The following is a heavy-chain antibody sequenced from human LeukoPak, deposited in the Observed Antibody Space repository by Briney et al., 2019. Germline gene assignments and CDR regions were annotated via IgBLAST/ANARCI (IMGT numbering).Heavy chain of an antibody. CDR1: GYSISSGYY. Sequence: SETLSLTCAVSGYSISSGYYWGWIRQPPGKGLEWIGSIYHSGSTYYNPSLKRRVTILVDTSKHQFSLKLSSVTAADTAVYYCARLGGYEAAYYFDYWGQGTLVTVSS. D-gene: IGHD5-12*01. V-gene: IGHV4-38-2*01. CDR2: IYHSGST. J-gene: IGHJ4*02. CDR3: ARLGGYEAAYYFDY.